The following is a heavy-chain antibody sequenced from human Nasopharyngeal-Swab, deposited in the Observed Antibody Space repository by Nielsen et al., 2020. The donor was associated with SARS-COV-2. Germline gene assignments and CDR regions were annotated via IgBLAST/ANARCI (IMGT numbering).Heavy chain of an antibody. Sequence: GESLKISCAASGFTFSSYSMNWVRQAPGKGLEWVSYISSSSSTIYYADSVKGRFTISRDNAKNSLYLQMNSLRDEDTAVYYCAREELGYCSGGSCLPLDYWGQGTLVTVSS. CDR2: ISSSSSTI. V-gene: IGHV3-48*02. CDR3: AREELGYCSGGSCLPLDY. J-gene: IGHJ4*02. CDR1: GFTFSSYS. D-gene: IGHD2-15*01.